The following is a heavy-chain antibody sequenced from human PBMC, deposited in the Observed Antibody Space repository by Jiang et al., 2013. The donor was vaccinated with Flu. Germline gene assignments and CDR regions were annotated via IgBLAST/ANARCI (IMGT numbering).Heavy chain of an antibody. CDR3: AKDLGGQQWLVSAFDI. Sequence: GLVQPGGSLRLSCAASGFTFSSYAMSWVRQAPGKGLEWVSAISGSGGSTYYADSVKGRFTISRDNSKNTLYPQMNSLRAEDTAVYYCAKDLGGQQWLVSAFDIWGQGTMVTVSS. D-gene: IGHD6-19*01. CDR2: ISGSGGST. CDR1: GFTFSSYA. V-gene: IGHV3-23*01. J-gene: IGHJ3*02.